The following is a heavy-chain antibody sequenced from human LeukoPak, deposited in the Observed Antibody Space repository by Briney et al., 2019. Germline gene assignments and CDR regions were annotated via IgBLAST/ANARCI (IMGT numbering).Heavy chain of an antibody. Sequence: GGSLRLSCAASGFXFSSYEMSWVRQAPGKGLEWVSYISNSGSSKYYADPVKGRFTISRDNAKISLYLQMNSLRAEDTAVYYCARINRVYGDYTFDYWGQGTLVTVSS. CDR3: ARINRVYGDYTFDY. J-gene: IGHJ4*02. D-gene: IGHD4-17*01. CDR2: ISNSGSSK. V-gene: IGHV3-48*03. CDR1: GFXFSSYE.